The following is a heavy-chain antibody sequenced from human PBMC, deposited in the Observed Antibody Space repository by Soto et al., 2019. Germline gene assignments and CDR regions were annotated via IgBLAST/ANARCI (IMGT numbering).Heavy chain of an antibody. V-gene: IGHV4-59*01. CDR2: IYYSGST. CDR1: CGSITNFH. Sequence: PSETLSLTCTGSCGSITNFHWSWIRQPPGKGLEWIGYIYYSGSTNYNPSLKSRVTMSIDTSKNQFSLKMISVTAADTAAYYCAAYDSEGYFDYWGQGVLVTVSS. J-gene: IGHJ4*02. CDR3: AAYDSEGYFDY. D-gene: IGHD3-9*01.